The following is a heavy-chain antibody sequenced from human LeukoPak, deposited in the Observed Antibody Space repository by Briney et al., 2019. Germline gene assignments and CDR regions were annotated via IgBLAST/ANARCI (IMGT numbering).Heavy chain of an antibody. CDR3: ARDNYGDFILDY. Sequence: WETLTLTCTVSGGSISSYYWSWIRQPPGKGLEWIGYIYYSGSTNYNPSLTSRVNISVDTSKNQFSLKLSSVTAAGTAVYYCARDNYGDFILDYGGPGTLVTVSS. CDR1: GGSISSYY. J-gene: IGHJ4*02. V-gene: IGHV4-59*01. CDR2: IYYSGST. D-gene: IGHD4-17*01.